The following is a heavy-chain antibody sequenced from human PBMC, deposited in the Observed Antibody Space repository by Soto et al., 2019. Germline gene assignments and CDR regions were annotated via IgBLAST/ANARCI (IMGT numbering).Heavy chain of an antibody. V-gene: IGHV3-30*18. CDR3: AKDPDYGEYGHLDS. CDR2: ISYDGSNK. J-gene: IGHJ4*02. Sequence: QVQLVESGGGVVQPGRSLRLSCAASGFTFSNYGMHWVRQAPGKGLEWVAVISYDGSNKYYADSVKGRFTISRDNSKNTLHLQMNSLRAEDTAVYYCAKDPDYGEYGHLDSWGQGTLVTVSS. CDR1: GFTFSNYG. D-gene: IGHD4-17*01.